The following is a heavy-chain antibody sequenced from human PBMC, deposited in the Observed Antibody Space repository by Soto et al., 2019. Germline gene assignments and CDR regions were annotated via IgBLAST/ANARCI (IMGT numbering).Heavy chain of an antibody. J-gene: IGHJ4*02. Sequence: QAQVVQSGAEVRKPGSSVKLSCKASEGTFNSYAIAWVRQAPGQGLEWMGGIIPYYNTLNYAQKFQDSVTITSDDSTHTVCMALSTLRSDDTAVYFCASGASRWYPYFFDSSAQGTLVTVSS. CDR3: ASGASRWYPYFFDS. D-gene: IGHD6-13*01. V-gene: IGHV1-69*01. CDR2: IIPYYNTL. CDR1: EGTFNSYA.